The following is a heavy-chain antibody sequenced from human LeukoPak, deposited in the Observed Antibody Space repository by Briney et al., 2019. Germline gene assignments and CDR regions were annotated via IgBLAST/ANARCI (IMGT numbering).Heavy chain of an antibody. CDR3: ARHGDDSSGSIDY. D-gene: IGHD3-22*01. V-gene: IGHV4-39*01. Sequence: PSETLSLTCTVSGGSISSSSYYWGWIRQPPGKGLEWIGSIYYSGSTYYNPSLKSRVTISVDTSKNQFSLKLSSVTAADTAVYYCARHGDDSSGSIDYWGQGTLVTVSS. CDR1: GGSISSSSYY. CDR2: IYYSGST. J-gene: IGHJ4*02.